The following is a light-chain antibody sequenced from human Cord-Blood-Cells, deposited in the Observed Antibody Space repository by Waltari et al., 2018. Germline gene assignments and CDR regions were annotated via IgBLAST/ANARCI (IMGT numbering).Light chain of an antibody. CDR2: AAS. Sequence: DIQMTQSPSSLSASVGDRVTITCRASQSISSYLNWYQHKPGKAPKLLIYAASSLQSGVPSRFSGSGSGTDFTLTISCLQPEDFATYYCQQSYSAPYSFGQGTKLEIK. CDR1: QSISSY. CDR3: QQSYSAPYS. J-gene: IGKJ2*03. V-gene: IGKV1-39*01.